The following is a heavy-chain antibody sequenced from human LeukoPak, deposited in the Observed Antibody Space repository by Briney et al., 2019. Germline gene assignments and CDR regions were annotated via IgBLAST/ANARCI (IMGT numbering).Heavy chain of an antibody. CDR1: GFTFSSYS. D-gene: IGHD5-12*01. CDR2: ISSSSSTI. V-gene: IGHV3-48*02. CDR3: VKDRDIVARDWYFDL. J-gene: IGHJ2*01. Sequence: PGGSLRLSCAASGFTFSSYSMNWVRQAPGKGLEWVSYISSSSSTIYYADSVKGRFTISRDNAKNSLYLQMNSLRDEDTAVYYCVKDRDIVARDWYFDLWGRGTLVTVSS.